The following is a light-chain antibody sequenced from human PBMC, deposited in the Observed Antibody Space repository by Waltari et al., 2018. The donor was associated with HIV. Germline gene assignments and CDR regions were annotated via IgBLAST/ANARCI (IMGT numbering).Light chain of an antibody. J-gene: IGLJ2*01. CDR1: TLATQY. CDR3: QSGDNSGALVV. CDR2: KDV. Sequence: SYELTQPPSVSVSPGQTAGITCTADTLATQYSFWYRQRPGQAPVLVIYKDVERPSGIPERFSGSKSGTTVTLTISGVQAEDEADYYCQSGDNSGALVVFGAGTKLTVL. V-gene: IGLV3-25*03.